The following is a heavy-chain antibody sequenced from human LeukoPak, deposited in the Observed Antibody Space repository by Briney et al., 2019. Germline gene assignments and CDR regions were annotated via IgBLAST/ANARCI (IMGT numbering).Heavy chain of an antibody. D-gene: IGHD3-10*01. V-gene: IGHV3-23*01. CDR1: GFTFSSYA. CDR3: AKAPSYYYGSGSYYNDYYYYYGMDV. Sequence: PGGSLRLSCAASGFTFSSYAMSWVRQAPGKGLEWVSAISGSGGSTYYADSVKGRFTISRDNSKNPLYLQMNSLRAEDTAVYYCAKAPSYYYGSGSYYNDYYYYYGMDVWGKGTTVTVSS. CDR2: ISGSGGST. J-gene: IGHJ6*04.